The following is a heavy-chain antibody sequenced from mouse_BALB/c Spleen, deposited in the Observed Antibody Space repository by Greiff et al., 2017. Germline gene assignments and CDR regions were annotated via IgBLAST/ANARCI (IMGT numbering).Heavy chain of an antibody. CDR1: GFTFSSYG. D-gene: IGHD1-1*01. CDR3: ARHYYGSSYVDWYFDV. V-gene: IGHV5-6*01. J-gene: IGHJ1*01. Sequence: EVHLVESGGDLVKPGGSLKLSCAASGFTFSSYGMSWVRQTPDKRLEWVATISSGGSYTYYPDSVKGRFTISRDNAKNTLYLQMSSLKSEDTAMYYCARHYYGSSYVDWYFDVWGAGTTVTVSS. CDR2: ISSGGSYT.